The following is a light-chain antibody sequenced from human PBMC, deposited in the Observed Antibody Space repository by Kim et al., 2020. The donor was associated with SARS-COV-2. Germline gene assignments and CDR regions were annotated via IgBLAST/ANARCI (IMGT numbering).Light chain of an antibody. CDR3: QVWDSSSDHVV. CDR1: NIGSKS. Sequence: SYELTQPPSVSVAPGKTARITCGGNNIGSKSVHWYQQKPGQAPVLVIYYDSDRPSGIPERFSGSNSGNTATLTISRVEAGDEADYYCQVWDSSSDHVVFGGRFQLTVL. CDR2: YDS. J-gene: IGLJ2*01. V-gene: IGLV3-21*04.